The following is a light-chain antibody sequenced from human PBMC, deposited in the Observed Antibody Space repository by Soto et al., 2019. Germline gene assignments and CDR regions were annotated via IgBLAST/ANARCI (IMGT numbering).Light chain of an antibody. J-gene: IGKJ5*01. CDR3: QQSSSNTVT. CDR2: AAS. CDR1: QGISSH. Sequence: IQLTQSPSSLSASVGDRVIIIYGASQGISSHLAWYQQKPGKAPKLLIYAASTLRSGVPSRFSGSGSGTDFTLTISSLQPEDSATYYCQQSSSNTVTFGQGTRLEIK. V-gene: IGKV1-39*01.